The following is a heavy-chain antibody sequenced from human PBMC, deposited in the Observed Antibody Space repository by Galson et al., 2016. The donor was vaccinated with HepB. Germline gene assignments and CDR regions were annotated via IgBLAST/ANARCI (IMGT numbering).Heavy chain of an antibody. CDR2: ISYDGSLK. D-gene: IGHD4-11*01. V-gene: IGHV3-30-3*01. CDR1: GFIFSNYA. J-gene: IGHJ6*02. CDR3: ARDTRPDSNLRHGVDV. Sequence: SLRLSCAASGFIFSNYAINWVRQAPGKGLEWVAVISYDGSLKYYADSVKGRFTISRDNSKNTLYLQMNSLRAEDTAVYYCARDTRPDSNLRHGVDVWGQGTTVTVSS.